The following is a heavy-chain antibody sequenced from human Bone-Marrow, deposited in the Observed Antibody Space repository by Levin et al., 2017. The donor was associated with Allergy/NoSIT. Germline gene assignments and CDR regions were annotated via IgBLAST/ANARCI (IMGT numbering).Heavy chain of an antibody. CDR1: GFTFSSYA. J-gene: IGHJ4*02. V-gene: IGHV3-23*01. CDR3: AKDGFIEQQLVRTRYFDY. Sequence: GESLKISCAASGFTFSSYAMSWVRQAPGKGLEWVSAISGSGGSTYYADSVKGRFTISRDNSKNTLYLQMNSLRAEDTAVYYCAKDGFIEQQLVRTRYFDYWGQGTLVTVSS. D-gene: IGHD6-13*01. CDR2: ISGSGGST.